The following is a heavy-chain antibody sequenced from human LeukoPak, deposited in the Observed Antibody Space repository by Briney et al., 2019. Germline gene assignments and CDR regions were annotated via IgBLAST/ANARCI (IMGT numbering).Heavy chain of an antibody. J-gene: IGHJ4*02. CDR2: ISTDGTTT. V-gene: IGHV3-74*01. D-gene: IGHD2-15*01. Sequence: PGGSLRLSCAASGFTFRSHWMHWVRQVLRKGLVWVSHISTDGTTTNYADSVKGRFTISRDNAKDTLYLQMHSLRVDDTAVYYCARSLGYSSGGWGQGTLVTVSS. CDR1: GFTFRSHW. CDR3: ARSLGYSSGG.